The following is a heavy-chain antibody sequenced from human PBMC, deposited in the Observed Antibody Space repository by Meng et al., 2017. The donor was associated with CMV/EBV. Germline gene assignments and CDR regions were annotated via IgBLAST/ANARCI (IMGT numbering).Heavy chain of an antibody. D-gene: IGHD4-17*01. J-gene: IGHJ6*02. CDR1: GGSISSYY. V-gene: IGHV4-59*01. CDR2: IYYSGST. Sequence: GSLRLSCTVSGGSISSYYWSWIRQPPGKGLEWIGYIYYSGSTNYNPSLKSRVTISVDTSKNQFSLKPSSVTAADTAVYYCARDLGGYGDYAYYYGMDVWGQGTTVTVSS. CDR3: ARDLGGYGDYAYYYGMDV.